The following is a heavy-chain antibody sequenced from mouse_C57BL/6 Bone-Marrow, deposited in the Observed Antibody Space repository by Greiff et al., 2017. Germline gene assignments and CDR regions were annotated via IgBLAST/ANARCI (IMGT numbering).Heavy chain of an antibody. CDR1: GYTFTSYG. D-gene: IGHD1-1*01. Sequence: VQLKESGAELARPGASVKLSCKASGYTFTSYGISWVKQRTGQGLEWIGEIYPRSGNTYYNEKFKGKATLTADKSSSTAYMELRSLTSEDSAVYFCARGTVVAPRFAYWGQGTLVTVSA. CDR2: IYPRSGNT. V-gene: IGHV1-81*01. J-gene: IGHJ3*01. CDR3: ARGTVVAPRFAY.